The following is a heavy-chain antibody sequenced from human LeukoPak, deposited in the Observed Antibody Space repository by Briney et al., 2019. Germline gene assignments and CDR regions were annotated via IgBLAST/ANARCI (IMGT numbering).Heavy chain of an antibody. V-gene: IGHV3-48*04. CDR1: GFTFSSYS. CDR3: ASDSGYDYFDY. Sequence: GGSLRLSCAASGFTFSSYSMNWVRQAPGKGLEWVSYISSSSSTIYYADSVKGRFTISRDNAKNSLYLQMNSLRAEDTAVYYCASDSGYDYFDYWGQGTLVTVSS. D-gene: IGHD5-12*01. CDR2: ISSSSSTI. J-gene: IGHJ4*02.